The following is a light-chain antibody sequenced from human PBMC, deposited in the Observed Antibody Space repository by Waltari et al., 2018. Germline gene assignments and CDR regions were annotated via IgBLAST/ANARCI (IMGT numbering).Light chain of an antibody. V-gene: IGKV3-11*01. CDR1: QNVNVY. Sequence: EIVLTQSPATLSLSPGERATLSCRASQNVNVYLAWYQQKPGQAPRLLIYDASNRAPGVPARFSGSGSGTDYTLTINSLEPEDFAVYYCQQRSNWRTFGQGTKLEIK. J-gene: IGKJ2*01. CDR2: DAS. CDR3: QQRSNWRT.